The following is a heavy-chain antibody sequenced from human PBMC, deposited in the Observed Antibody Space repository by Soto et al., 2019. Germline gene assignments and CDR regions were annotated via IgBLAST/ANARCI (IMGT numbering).Heavy chain of an antibody. V-gene: IGHV1-69*02. CDR1: GGTFSSYT. Sequence: QVQLVQSGAEVKKPGSSVKVSCKASGGTFSSYTISWVRQAPGQGLEWMGRIIPILGIANYAQKFQGRVTITADKSTSTAYMELSSLRSEDTVEYYCAVAGRSGYMDVWGKGTTVTVSS. J-gene: IGHJ6*03. D-gene: IGHD6-19*01. CDR2: IIPILGIA. CDR3: AVAGRSGYMDV.